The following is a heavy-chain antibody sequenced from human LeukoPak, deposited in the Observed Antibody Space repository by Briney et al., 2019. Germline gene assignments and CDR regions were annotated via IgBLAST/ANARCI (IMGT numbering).Heavy chain of an antibody. CDR3: ARDTGPLSY. CDR2: IYHSRST. CDR1: GYSISRGYY. V-gene: IGHV4-38-2*02. J-gene: IGHJ4*02. D-gene: IGHD2-8*02. Sequence: SETLSLPCTVSGYSISRGYYWGWIRQPPGKGLEWIGSIYHSRSTYYNPSLKSRVTISVDTSKNQFSLKLNAVAAACAAVYYCARDTGPLSYWGQGTLVTVSS.